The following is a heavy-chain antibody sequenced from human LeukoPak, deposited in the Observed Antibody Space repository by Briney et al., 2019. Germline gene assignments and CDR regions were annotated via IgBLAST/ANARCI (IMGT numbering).Heavy chain of an antibody. CDR2: ISYSGST. V-gene: IGHV4-39*07. CDR1: GGSISSSSYY. Sequence: SETLSLTCTVSGGSISSSSYYWGWIRQPPGKGLEWIGSISYSGSTYYNPSLKSRVTISVDKSKNQFSLKLSSVTAADTAVYYCARAPAGIAAAGHIDYWGQGTPVNVSS. D-gene: IGHD6-13*01. J-gene: IGHJ4*02. CDR3: ARAPAGIAAAGHIDY.